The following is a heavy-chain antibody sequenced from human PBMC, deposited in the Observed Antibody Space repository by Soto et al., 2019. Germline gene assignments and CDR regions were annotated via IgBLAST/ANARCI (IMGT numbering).Heavy chain of an antibody. D-gene: IGHD3-10*01. J-gene: IGHJ6*02. V-gene: IGHV1-46*01. CDR2: INPTGGST. CDR1: GYTFTNYY. CDR3: ARTQAVWFGELYYSGMDV. Sequence: QVQLVQSGAEMKQPGASVKVSCKASGYTFTNYYIHWVRQAPGQGLEWMGMINPTGGSTSYAQKFQDRVTMTRDWSTSTVYMELNNLTSEDTAVFYCARTQAVWFGELYYSGMDVWGQGTTVTVSS.